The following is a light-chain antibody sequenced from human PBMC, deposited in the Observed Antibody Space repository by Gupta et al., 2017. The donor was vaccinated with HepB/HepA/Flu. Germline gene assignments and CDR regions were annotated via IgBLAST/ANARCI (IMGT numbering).Light chain of an antibody. CDR1: SSDIGGYDY. V-gene: IGLV2-14*03. J-gene: IGLJ2*01. CDR2: DVT. Sequence: SALTQPASVSGSPGQSITISCTGTSSDIGGYDYVSWYQHHPGRATKNMIYDVTIRPSGVAGRFSGSKAGNTASLTISGPQADDDADYYGGSYTSSSNVVFGGGTKLTVL. CDR3: GSYTSSSNVV.